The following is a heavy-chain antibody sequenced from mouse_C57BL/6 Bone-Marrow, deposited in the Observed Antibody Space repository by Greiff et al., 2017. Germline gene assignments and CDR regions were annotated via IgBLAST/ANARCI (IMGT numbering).Heavy chain of an antibody. Sequence: VQLVESGAELVRPGASVTLSCKASGYTFTDYEMHWVKQTPVHGLEWIGAIDPETGGTAYNQKFKGKAILTVDKSSSTAYMELRSLTSEDSAVYYCTRLEWLRYYFDYWGQGTTLTVSS. V-gene: IGHV1-15*01. CDR2: IDPETGGT. D-gene: IGHD2-2*01. CDR3: TRLEWLRYYFDY. CDR1: GYTFTDYE. J-gene: IGHJ2*01.